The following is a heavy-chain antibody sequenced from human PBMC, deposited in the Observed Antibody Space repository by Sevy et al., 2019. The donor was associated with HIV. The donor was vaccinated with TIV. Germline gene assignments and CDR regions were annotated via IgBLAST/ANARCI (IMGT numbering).Heavy chain of an antibody. V-gene: IGHV1-69*13. Sequence: ASVKVSCKASGRTFSNYAISWVRQAPGQGLEWMGGIIPMFGTANYVQKFQGRVTITADESTSTACMELSSLRSEDTAVYYCAKSISWYASFDSWGQGTLVTVSS. CDR3: AKSISWYASFDS. J-gene: IGHJ4*02. D-gene: IGHD6-13*01. CDR1: GRTFSNYA. CDR2: IIPMFGTA.